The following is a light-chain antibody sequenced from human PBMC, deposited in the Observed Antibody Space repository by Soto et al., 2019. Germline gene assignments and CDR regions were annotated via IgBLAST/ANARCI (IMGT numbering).Light chain of an antibody. J-gene: IGLJ3*02. V-gene: IGLV4-60*02. CDR1: SGHSSYI. CDR2: LEGSGSY. Sequence: QSVLTQSSSASASLGSSVKLTCTLSSGHSSYIIAWHQQQPGKAPRYLMKLEGSGSYNRGGGVPDRFSGSSSGADRYLTISNLQFVDEADYYCETWDSNTRVFGGGTKVTVL. CDR3: ETWDSNTRV.